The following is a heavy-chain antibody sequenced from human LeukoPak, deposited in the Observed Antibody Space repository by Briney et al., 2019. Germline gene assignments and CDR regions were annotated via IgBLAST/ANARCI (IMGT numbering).Heavy chain of an antibody. J-gene: IGHJ4*02. Sequence: SGESLQIPCKGSGYSFTSYWIGWVRQLPGKGLEWMGIIYPGDSDTRYSPSFQGQVTISADKSISTAYLQWSSLKASDTAMYYCASPAALTAPVQNWGQGTLVTVSS. D-gene: IGHD5-18*01. CDR1: GYSFTSYW. CDR3: ASPAALTAPVQN. V-gene: IGHV5-51*01. CDR2: IYPGDSDT.